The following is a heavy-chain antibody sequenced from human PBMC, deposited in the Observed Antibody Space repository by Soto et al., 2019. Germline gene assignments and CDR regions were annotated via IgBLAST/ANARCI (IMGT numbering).Heavy chain of an antibody. D-gene: IGHD4-4*01. CDR2: INHSGST. CDR1: GGSFSGYY. CDR3: ARGRSQGTTYYYYGMDV. Sequence: PSETLSLTCAVYGGSFSGYYWSWIRQPPGKGLEWIGEINHSGSTNYNPSLKSRVTISVDTSKNQFSLKLSSVTAADTAVYYCARGRSQGTTYYYYGMDVWGQGTTVTVSS. V-gene: IGHV4-34*01. J-gene: IGHJ6*02.